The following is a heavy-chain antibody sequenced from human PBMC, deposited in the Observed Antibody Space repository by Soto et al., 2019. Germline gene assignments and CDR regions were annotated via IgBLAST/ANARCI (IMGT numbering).Heavy chain of an antibody. CDR1: GITFSDHD. Sequence: EVQLVESGGGLVQPGGSLRPSCATSGITFSDHDMDWVRQAPGKGLEWLGRCRSRVDNYATDYAASVKGRFTFSRDESKSSLSLQMRSLKTGDTAMYYCVLWVRGLINYWGQGTLVTVSS. CDR3: VLWVRGLINY. V-gene: IGHV3-72*01. J-gene: IGHJ4*02. D-gene: IGHD3-10*01. CDR2: CRSRVDNYAT.